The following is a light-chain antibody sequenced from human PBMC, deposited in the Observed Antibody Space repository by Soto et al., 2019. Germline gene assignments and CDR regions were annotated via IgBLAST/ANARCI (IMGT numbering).Light chain of an antibody. CDR2: GAS. CDR3: QQYDQWWT. Sequence: EIVMTQSPATLSVSAGERATFSCRASQSVNTNLAWYQLKPGQAPRLLIYGASIRATGIPARFSGSGSGTDYTLTISSLQSEDFGVYFFQQYDQWWTLGQGTKVDIK. J-gene: IGKJ1*01. CDR1: QSVNTN. V-gene: IGKV3-15*01.